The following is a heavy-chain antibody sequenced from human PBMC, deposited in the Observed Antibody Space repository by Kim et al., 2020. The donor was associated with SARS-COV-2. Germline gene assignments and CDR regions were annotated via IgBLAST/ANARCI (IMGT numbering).Heavy chain of an antibody. CDR3: ARGNHYYHRWDY. Sequence: SETLSLTCAVYGGSFSGYYWSWIRQPPGKGLEWIGEINHSGSTNYNPSLKSRVTISVDTSKNQFSLKLSSVTAADTAVYYCARGNHYYHRWDYWGQGTLVTVSS. CDR1: GGSFSGYY. V-gene: IGHV4-34*01. CDR2: INHSGST. J-gene: IGHJ4*02. D-gene: IGHD3-22*01.